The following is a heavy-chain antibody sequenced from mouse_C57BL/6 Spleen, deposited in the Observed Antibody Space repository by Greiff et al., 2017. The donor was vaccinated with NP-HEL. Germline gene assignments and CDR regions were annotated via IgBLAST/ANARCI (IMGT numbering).Heavy chain of an antibody. V-gene: IGHV5-9-1*02. CDR1: GFTFSSYA. CDR2: ISSGGDYI. CDR3: TREGAFNSHFDY. Sequence: EVKLQESGEGLVKPGGSLKLSCAASGFTFSSYAMSWVRQTPEKRLEWVAYISSGGDYIYYADTVKGRFTISRDNARNTLYLQMRSLKSEDTAMYYCTREGAFNSHFDYWGQGTTLTVSS. J-gene: IGHJ2*01. D-gene: IGHD4-1*02.